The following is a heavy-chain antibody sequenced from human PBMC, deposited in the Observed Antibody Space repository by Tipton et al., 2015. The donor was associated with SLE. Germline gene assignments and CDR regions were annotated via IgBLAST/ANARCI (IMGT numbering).Heavy chain of an antibody. D-gene: IGHD3-22*01. CDR3: ARAGTFYYDSSGYWAFDV. Sequence: GSLRLSCAASGFTVNNNYMSWVRQAPGKGLEWVSVIYSGGSTYYADSVKGRFTISRDNSKNTLYLQMNSLRAEDTAVYYCARAGTFYYDSSGYWAFDVWGQGTQVTVSS. CDR1: GFTVNNNY. CDR2: IYSGGST. V-gene: IGHV3-66*01. J-gene: IGHJ3*01.